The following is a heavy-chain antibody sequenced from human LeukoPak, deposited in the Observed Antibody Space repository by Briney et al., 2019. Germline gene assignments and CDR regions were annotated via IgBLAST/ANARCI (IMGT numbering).Heavy chain of an antibody. CDR2: ISAYNGNT. CDR1: GYTFTGYY. V-gene: IGHV1-18*04. CDR3: ARGPTLRIDCSGGSCYGTWVAGVDY. Sequence: ASVKVSCKASGYTFTGYYMHWVRQAPGQGLEWMGWISAYNGNTNYAQKLQGRVTMTTDTSTSTAYMELRSLRSDDTAVYYCARGPTLRIDCSGGSCYGTWVAGVDYWGQGTLVTVSS. D-gene: IGHD2-15*01. J-gene: IGHJ4*02.